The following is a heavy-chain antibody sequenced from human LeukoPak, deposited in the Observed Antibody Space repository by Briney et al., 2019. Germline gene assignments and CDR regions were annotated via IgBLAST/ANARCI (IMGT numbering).Heavy chain of an antibody. CDR2: ISPYNGNT. Sequence: ASLKVSCKASGYSFINNGNNWVRQAPGQGLEWMGWISPYNGNTNFAQKLQGRVTLTTDTSTSTAYLELRSLRSDDTAVYYCARGETRNDYWGQGTLVTVSS. J-gene: IGHJ4*02. D-gene: IGHD3-16*01. V-gene: IGHV1-18*01. CDR1: GYSFINNG. CDR3: ARGETRNDY.